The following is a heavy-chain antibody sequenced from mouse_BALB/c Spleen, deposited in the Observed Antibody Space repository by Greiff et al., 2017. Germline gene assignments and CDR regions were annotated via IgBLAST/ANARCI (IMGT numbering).Heavy chain of an antibody. V-gene: IGHV1S81*02. Sequence: VQLQQSGAELVKPGASVKLSCKASGYTFTSYYMYWVKQRPGQGLEWIGEINPSYGGTNFNEKFKSKATLTVDKSSSTAYMQLSSLTSEDSAVYYCTRSDDGYYGTRFDYWGQGTTLTVSS. CDR3: TRSDDGYYGTRFDY. D-gene: IGHD2-3*01. J-gene: IGHJ2*01. CDR2: INPSYGGT. CDR1: GYTFTSYY.